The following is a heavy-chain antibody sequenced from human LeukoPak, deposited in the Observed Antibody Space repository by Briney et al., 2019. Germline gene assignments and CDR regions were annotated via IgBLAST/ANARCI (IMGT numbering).Heavy chain of an antibody. CDR3: AKVRLYGDYPEIDY. V-gene: IGHV3-23*01. Sequence: QAGASLRLSCVASGFTFSGYAINWVRQAPGKGLEWVSGTSGSGGRTYYADSVKGRFTISRENSKNTLYLQMNSLRAEDTAVYYCAKVRLYGDYPEIDYWGQGTLVAVSS. CDR2: TSGSGGRT. J-gene: IGHJ4*02. CDR1: GFTFSGYA. D-gene: IGHD4-17*01.